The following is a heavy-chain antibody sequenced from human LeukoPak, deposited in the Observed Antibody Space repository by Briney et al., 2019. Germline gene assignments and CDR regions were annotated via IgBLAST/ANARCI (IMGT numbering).Heavy chain of an antibody. CDR3: AKDLYSYGNNWFDP. CDR1: GFTFSSYG. CDR2: ISYDGSNK. J-gene: IGHJ5*02. D-gene: IGHD5-18*01. Sequence: GGSLRLSCAASGFTFSSYGMHWVRQAPGKGLEWVAVISYDGSNKYYADSVKSRFTISRDNSKNTLYLQMNSLRAEDTAVYYCAKDLYSYGNNWFDPWGQGTLVTVSS. V-gene: IGHV3-30*18.